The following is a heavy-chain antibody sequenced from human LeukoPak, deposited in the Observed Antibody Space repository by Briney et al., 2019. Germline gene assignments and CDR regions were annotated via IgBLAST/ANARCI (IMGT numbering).Heavy chain of an antibody. CDR3: ARAIRLTGGLYYFDY. CDR2: VSASGGTP. D-gene: IGHD1-20*01. V-gene: IGHV3-23*01. J-gene: IGHJ4*02. CDR1: GFTFNTFA. Sequence: GGSLRLSCVASGFTFNTFAMSWVRQAPGKGLEWVAAVSASGGTPYYADSVKGRFTISRDNSKNTLYLQMNSLRPEDTAVFYCARAIRLTGGLYYFDYWGQGTLVTVSS.